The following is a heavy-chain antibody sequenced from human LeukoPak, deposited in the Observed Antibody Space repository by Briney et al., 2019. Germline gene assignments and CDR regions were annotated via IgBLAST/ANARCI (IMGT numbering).Heavy chain of an antibody. D-gene: IGHD3-10*01. J-gene: IGHJ6*03. CDR3: AKYGSGSYYWRDYYYYMDV. CDR2: ISGSGGST. Sequence: GGSLRLSCAASGFTFSSYGMSWVRQAPGKGLEWVSAISGSGGSTYYADSVKGRFTISRDNSKNTLYLQMNSLRAEDTAVYYCAKYGSGSYYWRDYYYYMDVWGKGTTVTISS. V-gene: IGHV3-23*01. CDR1: GFTFSSYG.